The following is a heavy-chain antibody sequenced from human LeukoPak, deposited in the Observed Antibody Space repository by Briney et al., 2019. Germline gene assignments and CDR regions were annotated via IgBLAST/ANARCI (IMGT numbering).Heavy chain of an antibody. J-gene: IGHJ4*02. CDR1: GGSFSGYY. Sequence: SETLSLTCAVYGGSFSGYYWSWIRQPPGKGLEWIGEINHSGSTNYNPSLKSRVTISVDTSKNQFSLKLSSVTAADTAVYYCARGEYYYDSRRSFDYWGQGTLVTVSS. D-gene: IGHD3-22*01. CDR3: ARGEYYYDSRRSFDY. V-gene: IGHV4-34*01. CDR2: INHSGST.